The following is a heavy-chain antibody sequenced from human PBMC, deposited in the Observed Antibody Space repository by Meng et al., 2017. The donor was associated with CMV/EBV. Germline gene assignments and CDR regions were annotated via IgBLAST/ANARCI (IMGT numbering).Heavy chain of an antibody. CDR2: IYYSGST. V-gene: IGHV4-39*01. D-gene: IGHD5-24*01. CDR1: GGPISSSSYY. Sequence: SETLSLTCTVSGGPISSSSYYWGWIRQPPGKGLEWIGSIYYSGSTYYNPSLKSRVTISVDTSKNQFSLKLSSVTAADTAVYYCARLDGDGGQDYWGQGTLVTVSS. J-gene: IGHJ4*02. CDR3: ARLDGDGGQDY.